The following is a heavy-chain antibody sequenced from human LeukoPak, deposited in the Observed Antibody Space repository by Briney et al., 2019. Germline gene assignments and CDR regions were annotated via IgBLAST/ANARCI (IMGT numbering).Heavy chain of an antibody. D-gene: IGHD2-15*01. CDR1: GFTFSSYW. J-gene: IGHJ6*02. V-gene: IGHV3-74*01. CDR3: ARGVVDPNYYYYGMDV. CDR2: INSDGSST. Sequence: GGSLRLSCAASGFTFSSYWRHWVRQAPGKGLVWVSRINSDGSSTSYADSVKGRFTISRDNAKNTLYLQMNSLRAEDTAVYYCARGVVDPNYYYYGMDVWGQGATVTVSS.